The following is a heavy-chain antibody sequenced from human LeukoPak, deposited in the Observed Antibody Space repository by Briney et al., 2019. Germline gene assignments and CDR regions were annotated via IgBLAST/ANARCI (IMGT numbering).Heavy chain of an antibody. CDR3: ARTTSMSYVGDAFDI. D-gene: IGHD1-26*01. V-gene: IGHV3-48*03. Sequence: GGSLRLSCAASGFTFSSYEMNWVRQAPGKGLEWVSYISSSGSTIYYADSVKGRFTISKDNAKNSLYLQMNSLRAEDTAVYYCARTTSMSYVGDAFDIWGQGTMVTVSS. J-gene: IGHJ3*02. CDR2: ISSSGSTI. CDR1: GFTFSSYE.